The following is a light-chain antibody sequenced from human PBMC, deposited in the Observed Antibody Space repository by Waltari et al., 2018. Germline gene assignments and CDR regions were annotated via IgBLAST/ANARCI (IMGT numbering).Light chain of an antibody. V-gene: IGKV3-20*01. Sequence: EIVLTQSPGTLSLSPGERAILSCRASQSVGRTLAWYQQKPGQAPRLLIYGACNRATGIPDRFSGSGSGTDFSLTISRLEPEDFSVYYCQHYVRLPVTFGQGTRVEI. CDR1: QSVGRT. CDR2: GAC. J-gene: IGKJ1*01. CDR3: QHYVRLPVT.